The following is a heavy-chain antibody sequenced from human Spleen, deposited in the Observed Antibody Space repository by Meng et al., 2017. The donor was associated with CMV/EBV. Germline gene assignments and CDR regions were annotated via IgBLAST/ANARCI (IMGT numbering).Heavy chain of an antibody. J-gene: IGHJ4*02. CDR2: VSYDGSSK. CDR1: GFTFSSYA. CDR3: AKDNWNYRSYFDY. Sequence: GGSLRLSCAASGFTFSSYAMHWVRQAPGKGLEWVAVVSYDGSSKYYADSVKGRFTISRDNSKNTLFLKMNSLRAEDTAVYYCAKDNWNYRSYFDYWGQGTLVTVSS. V-gene: IGHV3-30-3*01. D-gene: IGHD1-7*01.